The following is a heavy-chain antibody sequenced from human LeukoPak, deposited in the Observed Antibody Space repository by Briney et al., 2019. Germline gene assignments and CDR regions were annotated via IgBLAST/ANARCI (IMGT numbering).Heavy chain of an antibody. J-gene: IGHJ6*03. CDR3: ARRMVRGVIMLWAYYMDV. Sequence: ASVKVSCKASGYTFTSYDINWVRQATGQGLEWMGWMNPNSGNTGYALKFQGRVTMTRNTSISTAYMELSSLRSEDTAVYYCARRMVRGVIMLWAYYMDVWGKGTTVTVSS. CDR2: MNPNSGNT. D-gene: IGHD3-10*01. V-gene: IGHV1-8*01. CDR1: GYTFTSYD.